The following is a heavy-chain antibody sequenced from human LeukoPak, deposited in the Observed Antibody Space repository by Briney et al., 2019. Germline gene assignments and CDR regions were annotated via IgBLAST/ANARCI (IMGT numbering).Heavy chain of an antibody. Sequence: SETLSLTCTVSGGSTSSSDYYWGWIRQPPDEGLEWIGYTYYSGSTYYNPSLKSRVTISVDTSKNQFSLKLSSVTAADTAVYYCARGTIFGPMSYFDYWGQGTLVTVSS. V-gene: IGHV4-61*08. CDR1: GGSTSSSDYY. D-gene: IGHD3-3*01. CDR3: ARGTIFGPMSYFDY. J-gene: IGHJ4*02. CDR2: TYYSGST.